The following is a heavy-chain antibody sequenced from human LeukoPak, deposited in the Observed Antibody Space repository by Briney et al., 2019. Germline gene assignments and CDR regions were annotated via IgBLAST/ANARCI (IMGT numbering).Heavy chain of an antibody. D-gene: IGHD1-26*01. CDR3: ARGGGIVGATGAFDI. V-gene: IGHV3-30*04. J-gene: IGHJ3*02. CDR1: GFTFSSYA. Sequence: PGGSLRLSCAASGFTFSSYAMHWVRQAPGKGLEWVAVISYDGSNKYYADSVKGRFTISRDNSKNTLYLQMNSLRAEDTAVYYCARGGGIVGATGAFDIWGQGTMVTVSS. CDR2: ISYDGSNK.